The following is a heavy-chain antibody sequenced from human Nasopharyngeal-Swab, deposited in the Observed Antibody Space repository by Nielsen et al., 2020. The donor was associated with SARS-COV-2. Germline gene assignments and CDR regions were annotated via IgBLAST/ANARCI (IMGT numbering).Heavy chain of an antibody. V-gene: IGHV4-59*08. CDR2: IYYSGST. CDR3: ARGYSSGWYFD. J-gene: IGHJ4*02. Sequence: SETLSLTCTVSGGSISSYYWSWIRQPPGKGLEWIGFIYYSGSTNYNPSLKSRVTISVDTSKNQFSLKLSAVTAADTAVYYCARGYSSGWYFDWGQGTLVTVSS. D-gene: IGHD6-19*01. CDR1: GGSISSYY.